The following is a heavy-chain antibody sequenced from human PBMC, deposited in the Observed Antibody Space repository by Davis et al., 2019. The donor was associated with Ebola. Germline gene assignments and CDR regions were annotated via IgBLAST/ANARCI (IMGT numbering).Heavy chain of an antibody. CDR3: AKAGSSGMDV. J-gene: IGHJ6*02. V-gene: IGHV3-66*01. CDR1: GFTVSSNY. Sequence: GESLKISCAASGFTVSSNYMSWVRQAPGKGLEWVSVIYSGGSTYYADSVKGRFTISRDNSKNTLYLQMNSLRAEDTAVYYCAKAGSSGMDVWGQGTTVTVSS. CDR2: IYSGGST. D-gene: IGHD1-26*01.